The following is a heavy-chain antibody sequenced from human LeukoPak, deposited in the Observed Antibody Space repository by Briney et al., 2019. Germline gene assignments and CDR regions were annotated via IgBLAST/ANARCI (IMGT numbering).Heavy chain of an antibody. Sequence: SVKVSCKASGYTFTSYYMHWVRQAPGQGLEWMGGIIPIFGTANYAQKFQGRVTITADESTSTAYMELSSLRSEDTAVYYCARAMYYDILTGYYPFDYWGQGTLVTVSS. CDR2: IIPIFGTA. J-gene: IGHJ4*02. CDR3: ARAMYYDILTGYYPFDY. CDR1: GYTFTSYY. D-gene: IGHD3-9*01. V-gene: IGHV1-69*13.